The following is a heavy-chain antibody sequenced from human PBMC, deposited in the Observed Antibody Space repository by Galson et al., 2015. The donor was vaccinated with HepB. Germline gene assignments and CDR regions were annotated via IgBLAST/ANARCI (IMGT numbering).Heavy chain of an antibody. CDR2: ISWDGYHI. CDR1: GFPFDNYN. V-gene: IGHV3-43*01. D-gene: IGHD2-15*01. J-gene: IGHJ4*02. Sequence: SLRLSCAAAGFPFDNYNMNWVRQAPGKGLEWVSLISWDGYHIYYADSVKGRFTISRDNSKNSLYLQMNSLRAEDTALYYCAKAGRSQEDHFDYWGQGTLVTVSS. CDR3: AKAGRSQEDHFDY.